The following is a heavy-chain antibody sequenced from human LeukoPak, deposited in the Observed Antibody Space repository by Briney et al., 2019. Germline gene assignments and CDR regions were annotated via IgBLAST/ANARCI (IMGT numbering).Heavy chain of an antibody. Sequence: PSETLSLTCTVSGGSISSYYWSWIRQPPGKGLEWIGYIYHSGSTYYNPSLKSRVTISVDRSKNQFSLKLSSVTAADTAVYYCARDPDYWGQGTLVTVSS. J-gene: IGHJ4*02. CDR2: IYHSGST. CDR1: GGSISSYY. CDR3: ARDPDY. V-gene: IGHV4-59*12.